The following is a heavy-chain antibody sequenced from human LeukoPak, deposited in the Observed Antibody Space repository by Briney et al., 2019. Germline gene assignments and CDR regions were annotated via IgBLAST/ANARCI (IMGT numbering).Heavy chain of an antibody. D-gene: IGHD4-17*01. CDR2: IKSKTDGGTT. CDR1: GFTFSNAW. Sequence: PGGSLRLSCAASGFTFSNAWMGWVRQAPGKGLEWVGRIKSKTDGGTTDYAAPVKGRFTISRDDSKNTLYLQMNSLETEDTAVYYCTTATVTTSYYYYGMDVWGQGTTVTVSS. CDR3: TTATVTTSYYYYGMDV. J-gene: IGHJ6*02. V-gene: IGHV3-15*01.